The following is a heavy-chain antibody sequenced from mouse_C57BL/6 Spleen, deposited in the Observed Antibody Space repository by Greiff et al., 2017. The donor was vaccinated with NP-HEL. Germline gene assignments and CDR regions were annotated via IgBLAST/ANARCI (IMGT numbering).Heavy chain of an antibody. CDR1: GFTFTDYY. D-gene: IGHD2-1*01. Sequence: DVKLVESGGGLVQPGGSLSLSCAASGFTFTDYYMSWVRQPPGKALEWLGFIRNKANGYTTEYSASVKGRFTISRDNSQSILYLQMNALRAEDSATYYCARSIYYGNFFDYWGQGTTLTVSS. CDR2: IRNKANGYTT. CDR3: ARSIYYGNFFDY. J-gene: IGHJ2*01. V-gene: IGHV7-3*01.